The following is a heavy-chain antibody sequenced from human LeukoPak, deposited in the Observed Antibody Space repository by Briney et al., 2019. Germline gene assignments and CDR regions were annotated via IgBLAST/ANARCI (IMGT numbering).Heavy chain of an antibody. Sequence: ASVKVSCKASGYTFTGYYMHWVRQAPGQGLEWMGWINPNSGGTNYAQKSQGRVTMTRDTSISTAYMELSRLRSDDTAVYYCARNFLVVVWYFDLWGRGTLVTVSS. V-gene: IGHV1-2*02. J-gene: IGHJ2*01. CDR3: ARNFLVVVWYFDL. CDR1: GYTFTGYY. CDR2: INPNSGGT. D-gene: IGHD2-21*01.